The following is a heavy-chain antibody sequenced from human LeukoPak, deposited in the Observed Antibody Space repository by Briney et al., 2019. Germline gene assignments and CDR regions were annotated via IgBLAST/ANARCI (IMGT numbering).Heavy chain of an antibody. V-gene: IGHV4-59*01. CDR1: GGSISGYY. J-gene: IGHJ6*02. CDR3: AGGLLEAQGWLQWLGTVYSMDV. D-gene: IGHD5-24*01. Sequence: SETLSLTCAVYGGSISGYYWSWIRQPPGKGLEWVGYISYSGSTNYNPSLKSRVTISVDTSKNQFSLKLSSVTAADTAIYYCAGGLLEAQGWLQWLGTVYSMDVWGQGTPVTVSS. CDR2: ISYSGST.